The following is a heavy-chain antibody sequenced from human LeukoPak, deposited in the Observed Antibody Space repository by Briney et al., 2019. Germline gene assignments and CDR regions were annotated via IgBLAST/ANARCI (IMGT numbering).Heavy chain of an antibody. CDR1: GYTFTSYG. J-gene: IGHJ4*02. CDR3: ARDRGLRLSGYFDY. D-gene: IGHD4-17*01. Sequence: ASVKVSCKASGYTFTSYGISWVRQAPGQGLEWMGWISAYNGNTNYAQKLQGRVTMTTDTSTSTAYMELRSLRSDDTAVYYCARDRGLRLSGYFDYWGQGTLVTVSS. CDR2: ISAYNGNT. V-gene: IGHV1-18*01.